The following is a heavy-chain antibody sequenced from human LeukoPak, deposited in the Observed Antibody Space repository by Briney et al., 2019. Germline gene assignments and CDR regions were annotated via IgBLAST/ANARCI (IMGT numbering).Heavy chain of an antibody. J-gene: IGHJ4*02. D-gene: IGHD3/OR15-3a*01. CDR1: GFTFSSYS. CDR2: ISSSSSYI. CDR3: ARDGTDETQFNY. V-gene: IGHV3-21*01. Sequence: PGGSLRLSCAASGFTFSSYSMNWVRQAPGKGLEWVSSISSSSSYIYYADSVKGRFTLSRDNAKNSLYLQMNSLRAEATAVYYCARDGTDETQFNYWGGETPVTISS.